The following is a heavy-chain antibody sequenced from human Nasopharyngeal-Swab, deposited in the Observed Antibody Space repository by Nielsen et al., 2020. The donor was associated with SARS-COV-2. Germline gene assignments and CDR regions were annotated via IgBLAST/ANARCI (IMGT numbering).Heavy chain of an antibody. D-gene: IGHD3-10*01. V-gene: IGHV4-30-2*01. Sequence: WIRQPPGKGLEWIGYIYHSGSTYYNPSLKSRVTISVDRSKNQFSLKLSSVIAADTAVYYCAREGILWFGEEMWLFFDYWGQGTLVTVSS. J-gene: IGHJ4*02. CDR3: AREGILWFGEEMWLFFDY. CDR2: IYHSGST.